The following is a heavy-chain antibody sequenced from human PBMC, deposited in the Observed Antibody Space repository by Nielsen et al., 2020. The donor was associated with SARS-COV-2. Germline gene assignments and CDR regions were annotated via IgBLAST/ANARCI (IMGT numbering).Heavy chain of an antibody. Sequence: GESLKISCAASGFTFDDYGMSWVRQAPGKGLEWVSGINWNGGSTGYADSVKGRFTISRDNAKNSLYLQMNSLRAEDTALYHCARATREALLLVDAFDIWGQGTIVTVSS. CDR1: GFTFDDYG. J-gene: IGHJ3*02. CDR3: ARATREALLLVDAFDI. V-gene: IGHV3-20*01. D-gene: IGHD1-26*01. CDR2: INWNGGST.